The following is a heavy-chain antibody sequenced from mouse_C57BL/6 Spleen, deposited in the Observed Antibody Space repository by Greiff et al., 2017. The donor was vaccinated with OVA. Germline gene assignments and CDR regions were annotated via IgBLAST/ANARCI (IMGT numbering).Heavy chain of an antibody. CDR1: GYTFTSYW. CDR3: ARRVLDY. CDR2: IDPSDSYT. V-gene: IGHV1-50*01. J-gene: IGHJ2*02. Sequence: VQLQQPGAELVKPGASVKLSCKASGYTFTSYWMQWVKQRPGQGLEWIGEIDPSDSYTNYNQKFKGKATLTVDTSSSTAYMQLSSLTSDHSAVYHCARRVLDYWGQGTSLTVSS.